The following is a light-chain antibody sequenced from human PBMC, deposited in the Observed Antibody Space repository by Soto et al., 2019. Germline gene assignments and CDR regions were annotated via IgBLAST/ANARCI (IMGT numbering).Light chain of an antibody. CDR2: GAS. V-gene: IGKV3-20*01. Sequence: ELMLTQSPGTLALSPGERATLSCRASQSVSSNYLAWFQQKPGQPPRLLIYGASSRATGVPDRFSGSGSGTDFTLTISRLEPEDFAVYYCLRYGTSPFMYTFDQGTKLGVK. CDR3: LRYGTSPFMYT. J-gene: IGKJ2*01. CDR1: QSVSSNY.